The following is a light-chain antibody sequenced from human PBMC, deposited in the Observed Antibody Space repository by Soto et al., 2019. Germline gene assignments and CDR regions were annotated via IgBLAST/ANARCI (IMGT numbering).Light chain of an antibody. CDR3: QQSHSTPT. V-gene: IGKV1-39*01. CDR1: QTISID. J-gene: IGKJ4*01. Sequence: DIQMTQSPSSLSASVGDRVTITCRASQTISIDLNWYQQKPGKVPTLLISATSTLQSGVPSRFVGSGSRTDFTLTISSLQPEDFATYYCQQSHSTPTFGGGTKVEIK. CDR2: ATS.